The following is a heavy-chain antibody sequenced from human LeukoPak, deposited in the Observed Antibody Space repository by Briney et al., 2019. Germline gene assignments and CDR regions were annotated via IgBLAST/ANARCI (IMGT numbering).Heavy chain of an antibody. CDR2: IEQDGSEK. Sequence: PGGSLRPSCAASGFPFSSNWMSWVRQAPGKGLEWVANIEQDGSEKSYVDSVKGRFTISRDNAKSSLYLQMNSLRAEDTPVYYSAKSGNGFGTWGQGALVTVSS. D-gene: IGHD2-8*01. CDR3: AKSGNGFGT. J-gene: IGHJ5*02. CDR1: GFPFSSNW. V-gene: IGHV3-7*01.